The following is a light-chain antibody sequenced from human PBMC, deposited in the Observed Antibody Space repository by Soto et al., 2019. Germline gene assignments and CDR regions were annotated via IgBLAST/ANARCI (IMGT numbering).Light chain of an antibody. V-gene: IGKV1-5*03. CDR2: KAS. Sequence: DIQMTQSPSTLSASVGDRVTITCRASESISSWLAWYQQKPGKAPKLLIYKASNLESGVPSRFSGSGSGTEFTLTISSLQPDDFATYYCRQYKSYSRTFGQGTKVDIK. CDR3: RQYKSYSRT. J-gene: IGKJ1*01. CDR1: ESISSW.